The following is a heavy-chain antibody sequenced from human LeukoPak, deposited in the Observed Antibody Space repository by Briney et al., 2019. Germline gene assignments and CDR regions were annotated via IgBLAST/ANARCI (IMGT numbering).Heavy chain of an antibody. CDR2: ISSDSAYI. CDR1: GFTFSNYN. CDR3: ARGAADGYNYFFYYYMDV. Sequence: GGSLRLSCAASGFTFSNYNMNWVRQAPGKGLDWVSSISSDSAYIYNADSMKGRFTISRDNTRNSLYLQMSSLRAEDTAVYYCARGAADGYNYFFYYYMDVWGKGTTVTVSS. V-gene: IGHV3-21*01. J-gene: IGHJ6*03. D-gene: IGHD5-24*01.